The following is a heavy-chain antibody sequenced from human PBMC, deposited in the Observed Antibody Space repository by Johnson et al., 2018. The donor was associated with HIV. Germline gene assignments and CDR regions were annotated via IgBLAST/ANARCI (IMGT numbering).Heavy chain of an antibody. J-gene: IGHJ3*02. D-gene: IGHD1-1*01. V-gene: IGHV3-30*04. CDR1: AFSFSGYA. CDR3: ARPQGTGDAFDI. CDR2: ISYDGSNK. Sequence: QVQLVESGGGVVQPGRSLRLSCTSAFSFSGYAMHWVRQAPGKGLEWVAVISYDGSNKYYADSVKGRFTISRDNSKNTLYLQMNSLRAEDTAVYYCARPQGTGDAFDIWGQGTMVTVSS.